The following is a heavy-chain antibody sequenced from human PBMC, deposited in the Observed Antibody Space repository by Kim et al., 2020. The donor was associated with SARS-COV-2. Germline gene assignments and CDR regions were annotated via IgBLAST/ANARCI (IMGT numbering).Heavy chain of an antibody. Sequence: GGSLRLSCAASGFTFSSYDMHWVRQATGKGLEWVSAIGTAGDTYYPGSVKGRFTISRENAKNSLYLQMNSLRAGDTAVYYCARGRTSPGKWELLVTLDAFDIWGQGTMVTVSS. CDR1: GFTFSSYD. J-gene: IGHJ3*02. V-gene: IGHV3-13*04. CDR3: ARGRTSPGKWELLVTLDAFDI. D-gene: IGHD1-26*01. CDR2: IGTAGDT.